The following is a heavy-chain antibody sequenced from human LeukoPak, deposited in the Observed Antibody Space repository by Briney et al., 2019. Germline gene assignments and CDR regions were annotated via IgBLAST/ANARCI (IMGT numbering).Heavy chain of an antibody. D-gene: IGHD1-26*01. CDR2: ISYTGTYI. V-gene: IGHV3-21*04. Sequence: GGPLRLSCAASAFSLNAYNMNWVRQAPGKGLEWVSSISYTGTYIYYADSVKGRFTISRDNAQNSLYLQMNSLRAEDTAIYYCVRDRGTYRPVDYWGQGTLVTVSS. J-gene: IGHJ4*02. CDR3: VRDRGTYRPVDY. CDR1: AFSLNAYN.